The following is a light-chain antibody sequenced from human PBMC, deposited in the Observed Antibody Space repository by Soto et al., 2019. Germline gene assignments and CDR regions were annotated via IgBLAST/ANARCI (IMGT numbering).Light chain of an antibody. Sequence: EIVMTQSPATLSVSPGERATLSCRASQSVSNNLAWYQQKPGQAPRLLIHGASNRATGIPARFSGRGSGTEFTLTISSLQSEDFAVYYCQQYNNWWTFGQGTKVEIK. V-gene: IGKV3-15*01. J-gene: IGKJ1*01. CDR3: QQYNNWWT. CDR2: GAS. CDR1: QSVSNN.